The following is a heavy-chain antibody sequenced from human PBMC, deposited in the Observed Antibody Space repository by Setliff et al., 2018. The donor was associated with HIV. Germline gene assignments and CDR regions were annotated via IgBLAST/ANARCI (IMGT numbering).Heavy chain of an antibody. CDR1: GGSFSDYY. D-gene: IGHD2-15*01. V-gene: IGHV4-34*01. CDR2: INHSGTT. Sequence: SETLSLTCTVSGGSFSDYYWSWIRQPPGKGLEWIGEINHSGTTNSNPSLKSRVTISVDTSKNQFSLRLTSVTAADTAVYYCAGENPDGWFHHYTDVWGKGTTVTVSS. CDR3: AGENPDGWFHHYTDV. J-gene: IGHJ6*03.